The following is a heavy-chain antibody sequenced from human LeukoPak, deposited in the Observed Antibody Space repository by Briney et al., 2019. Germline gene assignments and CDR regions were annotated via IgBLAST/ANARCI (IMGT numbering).Heavy chain of an antibody. V-gene: IGHV4-59*08. D-gene: IGHD4-17*01. Sequence: SETLSLTCNVSCASISSYYWSWIRQPPGKGLEWIGYVYYSGSTDFNPSLKSRVSMSVDRSKNHFSLNLTNVTAADTAVYFCARHSSDYYSFDYWGQGTLVTVSS. CDR2: VYYSGST. CDR1: CASISSYY. J-gene: IGHJ4*02. CDR3: ARHSSDYYSFDY.